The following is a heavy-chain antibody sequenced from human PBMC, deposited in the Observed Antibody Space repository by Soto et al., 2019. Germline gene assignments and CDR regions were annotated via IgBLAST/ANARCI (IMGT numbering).Heavy chain of an antibody. D-gene: IGHD3-3*01. CDR3: ATVRFLEWSQRGYYFDY. Sequence: ASVKVSCKVSGYTLTELSMHWVRQAPGKGLEWMGGFDPEDGETIYAQKFQGRVTMTEDTSTDTAYMELSSLRSEDTAVYYCATVRFLEWSQRGYYFDYWGQGTLVTVSS. CDR1: GYTLTELS. J-gene: IGHJ4*02. CDR2: FDPEDGET. V-gene: IGHV1-24*01.